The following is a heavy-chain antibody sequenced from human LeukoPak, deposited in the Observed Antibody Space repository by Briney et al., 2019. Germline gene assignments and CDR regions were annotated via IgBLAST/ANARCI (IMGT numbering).Heavy chain of an antibody. D-gene: IGHD1-26*01. CDR3: AKVVVGAINFDY. V-gene: IGHV3-23*01. Sequence: ETLSLTCAVYGGSFSGYYWSWVRQAPGKGLEWVSVISGSDGSTYYADSVKGRFTISRDNSKNTLFLQMNSLRAEDTAVYYCAKVVVGAINFDYWGQGTLVTVSS. J-gene: IGHJ4*02. CDR2: ISGSDGST. CDR1: GGSFSGYY.